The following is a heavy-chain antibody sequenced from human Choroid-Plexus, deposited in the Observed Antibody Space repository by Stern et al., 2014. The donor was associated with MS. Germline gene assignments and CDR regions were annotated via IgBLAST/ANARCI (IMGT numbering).Heavy chain of an antibody. D-gene: IGHD2/OR15-2a*01. CDR3: AKDRQYLTYFFDH. CDR2: VSYDGINK. V-gene: IGHV3-30*18. CDR1: GFTFGSCA. Sequence: VQLVESGGGVVQPGRPLRLSCVASGFTFGSCAMHWVRQAPGKGLEWVAGVSYDGINKYYVDSVKGRFTISRDNSQNTLYMQMSSLRPEDTAVYYCAKDRQYLTYFFDHWGQGSLVTVSS. J-gene: IGHJ5*02.